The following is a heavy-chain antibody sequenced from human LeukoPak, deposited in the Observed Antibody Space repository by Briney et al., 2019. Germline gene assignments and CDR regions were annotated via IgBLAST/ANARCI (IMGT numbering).Heavy chain of an antibody. D-gene: IGHD3-3*01. V-gene: IGHV4-4*02. J-gene: IGHJ4*02. CDR1: GGSVASTNW. CDR3: AREGGFYRPLDY. CDR2: VHLDGTT. Sequence: SSETLSLTCGVSGGSVASTNWWTWVRQPPGKGLEWIGEVHLDGTTNYNPSLKSRLTMSVDLSENHISLTLTSVTAADTAVYYCAREGGFYRPLDYSGQRTLVTVSS.